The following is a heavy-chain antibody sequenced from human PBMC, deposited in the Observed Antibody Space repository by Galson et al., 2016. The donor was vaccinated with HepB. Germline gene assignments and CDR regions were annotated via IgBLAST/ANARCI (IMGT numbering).Heavy chain of an antibody. V-gene: IGHV3-23*01. CDR1: GFTFSSYA. D-gene: IGHD3-3*01. J-gene: IGHJ3*02. Sequence: SLRLSCAASGFTFSSYAMSWVRQAPGKGLEWVSAISGSGGGTYYADSVKGRFTISRDNSKNTLYLQMNSLRAEDTAVYYCITIFGVIRDFDIWGQGTMVTVSS. CDR2: ISGSGGGT. CDR3: ITIFGVIRDFDI.